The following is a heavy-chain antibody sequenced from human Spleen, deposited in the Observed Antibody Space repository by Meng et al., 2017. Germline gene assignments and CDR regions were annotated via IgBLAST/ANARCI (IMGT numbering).Heavy chain of an antibody. CDR3: AKDFMPGVSVAGADY. CDR1: GFTFSSYE. D-gene: IGHD6-19*01. J-gene: IGHJ4*02. V-gene: IGHV3-48*03. Sequence: GGSLRLSCAASGFTFSSYEMNWVRQAPGKGLEWVSYISSSGTTIYYADSVKGRFTISRDNAQNSLYLQMNSLRTEDTAIYYCAKDFMPGVSVAGADYWGQGTLVTVSS. CDR2: ISSSGTTI.